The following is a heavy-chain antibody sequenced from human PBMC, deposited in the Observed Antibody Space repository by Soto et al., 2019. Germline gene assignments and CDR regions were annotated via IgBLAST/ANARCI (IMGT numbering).Heavy chain of an antibody. CDR3: SVSPYYYDSSGSNTVWRY. Sequence: GGSLRLSCAASGFTFSSYSMNWVRQAPGKGLEWVSYIMPGSSHIFYADSVKGRFTISRDNAKNSLYLQMNSLKTEDTAVYYCSVSPYYYDSSGSNTVWRYWGQGTLVTVSS. CDR2: IMPGSSHI. D-gene: IGHD3-22*01. V-gene: IGHV3-48*01. CDR1: GFTFSSYS. J-gene: IGHJ4*02.